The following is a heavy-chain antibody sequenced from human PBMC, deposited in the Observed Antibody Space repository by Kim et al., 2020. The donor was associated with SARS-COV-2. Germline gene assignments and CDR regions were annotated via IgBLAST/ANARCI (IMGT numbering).Heavy chain of an antibody. J-gene: IGHJ3*02. Sequence: YGQKLQGRVTVTTETSTSTAYMELRNLRSDDTVVYYCARGSYGPTPGAFDIWGQGTMVTVSS. V-gene: IGHV1-18*01. D-gene: IGHD5-18*01. CDR3: ARGSYGPTPGAFDI.